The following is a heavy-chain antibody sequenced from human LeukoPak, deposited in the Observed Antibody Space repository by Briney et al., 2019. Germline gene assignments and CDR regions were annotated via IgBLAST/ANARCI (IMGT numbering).Heavy chain of an antibody. D-gene: IGHD6-13*01. CDR3: ASSIAAAGTDAFDI. J-gene: IGHJ3*02. Sequence: PSETLSLTCTVSGGSISSYYWSWIRQPPGKGLEWIGYIYHSGSTYYNPSLKSRVTISVDRSKNQFSLKLSSVTAADTAVYYCASSIAAAGTDAFDIWGQGTMVTVSS. V-gene: IGHV4-59*12. CDR1: GGSISSYY. CDR2: IYHSGST.